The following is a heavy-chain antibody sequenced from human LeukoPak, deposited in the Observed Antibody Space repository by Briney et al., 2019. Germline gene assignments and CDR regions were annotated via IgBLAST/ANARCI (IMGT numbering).Heavy chain of an antibody. CDR3: ARLWFGEFSYGMDV. CDR1: GYTFTGYY. V-gene: IGHV1-2*02. Sequence: GASVKVSCKASGYTFTGYYMHWVRQAPGQGLEWTGWINPNSGGTNYAQKFQGRVTMTRDTSISTAYMELSMLRSDDTAVYYCARLWFGEFSYGMDVWGQGTTVTVSS. D-gene: IGHD3-10*01. CDR2: INPNSGGT. J-gene: IGHJ6*02.